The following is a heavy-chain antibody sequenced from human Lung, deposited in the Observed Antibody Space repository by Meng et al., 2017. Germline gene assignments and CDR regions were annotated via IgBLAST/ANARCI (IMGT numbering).Heavy chain of an antibody. V-gene: IGHV4-34*01. Sequence: LQRVGARLVKPLGTLSRAFVVLGGVLRYFLWSCIPQTPGKGLEWIGEINHSGSTNYNPSLESRATISVDTSQNNLSLKLSSVTAADSAVYYCARGPTTMAHDFDYWGQGTLVTVSS. J-gene: IGHJ4*02. CDR3: ARGPTTMAHDFDY. CDR2: INHSGST. CDR1: GGVLRYFL. D-gene: IGHD4-11*01.